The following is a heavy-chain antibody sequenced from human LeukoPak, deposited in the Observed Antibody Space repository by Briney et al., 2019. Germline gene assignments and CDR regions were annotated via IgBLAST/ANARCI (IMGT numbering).Heavy chain of an antibody. CDR3: VGTREGNLYYFDY. Sequence: PGGSLRLSCAASGFRFSDFAMSWVRQAPGKGPEYVSTISSNGGSTYYADSVKGRFTISRDNSKNTLYLQMSSLRAEDTAVYSCVGTREGNLYYFDYWGQGTLVTVSS. J-gene: IGHJ4*02. CDR2: ISSNGGST. V-gene: IGHV3-64D*06. D-gene: IGHD1/OR15-1a*01. CDR1: GFRFSDFA.